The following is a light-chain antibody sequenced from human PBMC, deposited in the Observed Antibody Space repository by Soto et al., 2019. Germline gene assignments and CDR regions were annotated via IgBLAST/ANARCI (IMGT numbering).Light chain of an antibody. CDR2: GAS. Sequence: DIQMTQSPSSLSAYLGDRVTITCRASQGISNYLAWYQQKPGRLPKLLLFGASTLQSGVPARFSGSGSGTLFTLTINGLLPEDFAVYYCQQYGSSPPYTFGQGTKVDI. CDR3: QQYGSSPPYT. CDR1: QGISNY. J-gene: IGKJ2*01. V-gene: IGKV1-27*01.